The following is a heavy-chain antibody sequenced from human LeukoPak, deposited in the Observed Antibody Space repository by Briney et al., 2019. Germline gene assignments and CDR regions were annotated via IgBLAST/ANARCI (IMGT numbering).Heavy chain of an antibody. CDR3: TNYEATGPAFDY. CDR2: IRSKANSYAT. V-gene: IGHV3-73*01. D-gene: IGHD1-26*01. CDR1: GFSFSDSA. Sequence: QPGGSLRLSCAASGFSFSDSAIHWVRQASGKGLEWVGHIRSKANSYATAYAASVKGRFTFSRGDSRDTAYVQMNSLKTEDTAVYYCTNYEATGPAFDYWGQGTLVTVSS. J-gene: IGHJ4*02.